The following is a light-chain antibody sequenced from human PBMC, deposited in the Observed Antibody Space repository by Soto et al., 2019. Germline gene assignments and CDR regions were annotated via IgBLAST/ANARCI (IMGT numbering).Light chain of an antibody. J-gene: IGKJ5*01. V-gene: IGKV3-15*01. CDR3: QQYNNWPFS. CDR1: QSVRSH. Sequence: EIVLTQSPATLSLSPGETATLSCRASQSVRSHLAWYQQRPGQPPRLLIYDVSNRATGVPARFSGSGSETDFTLTISGLRSEDSAVYFCQQYNNWPFSFGQGTRLEIK. CDR2: DVS.